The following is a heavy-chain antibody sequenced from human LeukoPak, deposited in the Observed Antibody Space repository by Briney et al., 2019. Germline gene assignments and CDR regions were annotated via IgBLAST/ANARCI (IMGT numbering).Heavy chain of an antibody. CDR2: ISSNGGST. J-gene: IGHJ4*02. D-gene: IGHD2-2*03. Sequence: GGSLRLSCAASGFTFSSYAMHWVRQAPGKGLEYVSAISSNGGSTYYANSVKGRFTISRDNSKNTLYLQMGSLRAEDMAVYYCARVASDGYYFDYWGQGTLVTVSS. V-gene: IGHV3-64*01. CDR3: ARVASDGYYFDY. CDR1: GFTFSSYA.